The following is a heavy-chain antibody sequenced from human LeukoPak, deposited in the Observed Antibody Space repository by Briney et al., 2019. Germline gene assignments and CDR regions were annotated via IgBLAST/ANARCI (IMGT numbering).Heavy chain of an antibody. J-gene: IGHJ5*02. CDR2: ISGSGGST. Sequence: GGSLRLSCAASGFTFSSYAMSWVRQAPGKGLEWVSAISGSGGSTYYADSVKGRFTISRGNSKNTLYLQMNSLRAEDTAVYYCAKDSLALLKTYSIEWFDPWGQGTLVTVSS. CDR1: GFTFSSYA. D-gene: IGHD2-21*01. CDR3: AKDSLALLKTYSIEWFDP. V-gene: IGHV3-23*01.